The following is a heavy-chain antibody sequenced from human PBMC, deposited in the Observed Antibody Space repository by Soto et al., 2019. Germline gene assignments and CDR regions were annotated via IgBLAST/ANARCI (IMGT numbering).Heavy chain of an antibody. CDR2: ISSSGTTI. V-gene: IGHV3-48*03. J-gene: IGHJ6*02. Sequence: EVQLVESGGGLVQPGGSLRLSCAASGFTFSSYEMNWVRQAPGKGLEWVSYISSSGTTIYYADSVKGRFTISRDNAKNSLYLQMNSLRAEDTAVYYCASGAIYYYGMDVWGQGTTVTVSS. CDR1: GFTFSSYE. CDR3: ASGAIYYYGMDV.